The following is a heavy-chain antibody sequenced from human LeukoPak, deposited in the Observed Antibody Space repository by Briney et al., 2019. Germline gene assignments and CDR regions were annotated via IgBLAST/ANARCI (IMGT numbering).Heavy chain of an antibody. D-gene: IGHD1-26*01. J-gene: IGHJ4*02. CDR3: AREPYDSGSYFDY. V-gene: IGHV4-59*01. CDR2: IYYSGST. CDR1: GGSISSYY. Sequence: SETLSLTCTVSGGSISSYYWSWIRKPPGKGLEWIGYIYYSGSTNYNPSLKSRVTISVDTSKNQFSLKLSSVTAADTAVYYCAREPYDSGSYFDYWGQGTLVTVSS.